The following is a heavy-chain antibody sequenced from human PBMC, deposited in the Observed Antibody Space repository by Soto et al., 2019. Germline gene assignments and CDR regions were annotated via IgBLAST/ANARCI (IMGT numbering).Heavy chain of an antibody. V-gene: IGHV1-69*06. Sequence: QVQLVQSGAEVKKPGSSVKVSCKTSGGPFKAYAVSCVRQAPGQGLEWMGGIIPVFGAPTYAQDFQGRVNITADKSTSTAYMELSNLRFDDTAVYYCATDRAAASGIHAFDIWGQGTMVAVSS. CDR1: GGPFKAYA. CDR3: ATDRAAASGIHAFDI. D-gene: IGHD6-13*01. J-gene: IGHJ3*02. CDR2: IIPVFGAP.